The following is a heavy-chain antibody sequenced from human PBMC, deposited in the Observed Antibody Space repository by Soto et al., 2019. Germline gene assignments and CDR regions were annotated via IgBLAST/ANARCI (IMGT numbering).Heavy chain of an antibody. CDR2: IKSKTDGGTA. D-gene: IGHD3-9*01. CDR1: GFNLSHPW. J-gene: IGHJ4*02. CDR3: TTGIYYDILTGYHNVAY. V-gene: IGHV3-15*01. Sequence: GGSLRLSCVASGFNLSHPWMTWVRQAAGKGLEWVGRIKSKTDGGTADYAAPVKGRATISRDDSKNTVYLQMNSLKTEDTAVYYCTTGIYYDILTGYHNVAYWGQGALVTVSS.